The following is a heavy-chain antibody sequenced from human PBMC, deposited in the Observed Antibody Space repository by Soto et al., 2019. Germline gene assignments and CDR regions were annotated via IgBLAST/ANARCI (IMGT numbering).Heavy chain of an antibody. CDR2: ISSNGGST. J-gene: IGHJ4*02. D-gene: IGHD1-20*01. CDR3: ARGPPVTGTTDY. V-gene: IGHV3-64*01. Sequence: GGSLRLSCAASGFTFSSYAMHWVRQAPGKGLEYVSAISSNGGSTYYANSVKGRFTISRDNSKNTLYLQMGSLRAEDMAVYYCARGPPVTGTTDYWGQGTLVTVSS. CDR1: GFTFSSYA.